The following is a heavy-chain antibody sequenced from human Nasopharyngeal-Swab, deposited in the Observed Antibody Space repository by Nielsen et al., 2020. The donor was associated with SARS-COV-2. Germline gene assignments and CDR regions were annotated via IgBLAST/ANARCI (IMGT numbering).Heavy chain of an antibody. CDR3: TRDTFGPTDS. CDR2: IGDKAHNYAT. D-gene: IGHD2/OR15-2a*01. Sequence: GESLKISCAASGFVFSGSAIHWVSQASGKGLEWVGRIGDKAHNYATTYAASVKGRFTVSRDDSKNTLYLQMSRLRVEDTAVYYCTRDTFGPTDSWGQGTLVTVSS. CDR1: GFVFSGSA. V-gene: IGHV3-73*01. J-gene: IGHJ4*02.